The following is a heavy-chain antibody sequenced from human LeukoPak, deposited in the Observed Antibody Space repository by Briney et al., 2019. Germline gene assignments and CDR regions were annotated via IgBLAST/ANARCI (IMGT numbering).Heavy chain of an antibody. Sequence: ASVKVSCKASGYTFTGYYMHWVRQAPGQGLEWMGWINPNSGGTNYAQKFQGRVTMTRDTSISTAYMELSSLRSEDTAVYYCARSVLWFGELYYFDYWGQGTLVTVSS. CDR1: GYTFTGYY. CDR2: INPNSGGT. CDR3: ARSVLWFGELYYFDY. D-gene: IGHD3-10*01. J-gene: IGHJ4*02. V-gene: IGHV1-2*02.